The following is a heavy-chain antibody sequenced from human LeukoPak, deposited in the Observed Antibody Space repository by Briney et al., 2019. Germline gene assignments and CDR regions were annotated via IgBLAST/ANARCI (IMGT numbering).Heavy chain of an antibody. D-gene: IGHD2-2*01. Sequence: GASVKVSCKASGYTFTGYYMHWVRQAPGQGLEWMGWINPNSGGTNYAQKFQGRVTMTRDTSISTAYMELSGLRSDDTAVYYCARDLSCSSTSCLSWFDPWGQGTLVTVSS. CDR2: INPNSGGT. V-gene: IGHV1-2*02. J-gene: IGHJ5*02. CDR1: GYTFTGYY. CDR3: ARDLSCSSTSCLSWFDP.